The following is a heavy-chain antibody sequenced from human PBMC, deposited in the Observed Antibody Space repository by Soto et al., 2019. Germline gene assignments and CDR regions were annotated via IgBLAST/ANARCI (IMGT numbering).Heavy chain of an antibody. V-gene: IGHV1-18*01. J-gene: IGHJ5*02. Sequence: ASVKVSCKASGYTFTSYGISWVRQAPGQGLEWMGWISAYNGNTNYAQKLQGRVTMTTDTSTSTAYMELRSLRSDDTAVYYCARVGKYCSGGSCYHPGDWFDPWGQGTLVTVSS. CDR1: GYTFTSYG. CDR3: ARVGKYCSGGSCYHPGDWFDP. D-gene: IGHD2-15*01. CDR2: ISAYNGNT.